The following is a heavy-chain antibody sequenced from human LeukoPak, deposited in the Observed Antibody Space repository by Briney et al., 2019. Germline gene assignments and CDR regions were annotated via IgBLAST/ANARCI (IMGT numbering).Heavy chain of an antibody. D-gene: IGHD4-17*01. CDR2: MYHSGST. V-gene: IGHV4-59*01. J-gene: IGHJ3*02. Sequence: PSETLSLTCTVSGGSISSYYWNWIRQPPGKGLEWIGHMYHSGSTNYNPSLKSRVTMSVDTSKNQFSLRLTSVTAADTAVYYCARQYYGDYVGDAFDIWGQGTMVTVSS. CDR1: GGSISSYY. CDR3: ARQYYGDYVGDAFDI.